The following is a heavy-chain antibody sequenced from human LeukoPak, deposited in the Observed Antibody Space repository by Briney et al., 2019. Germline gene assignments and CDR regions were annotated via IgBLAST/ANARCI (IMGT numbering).Heavy chain of an antibody. D-gene: IGHD3-22*01. J-gene: IGHJ6*03. CDR3: ARDRITMIVVVPYYMDV. V-gene: IGHV4-34*01. Sequence: SETLSLTCAVYGWCFSCYYWSLIRQPPGKGLEWIGESNHSGSTNYNPSLKSRVTISVDTSKNQFSLKLSSVTAADTAVYYCARDRITMIVVVPYYMDVWGKGTTVTVSS. CDR1: GWCFSCYY. CDR2: SNHSGST.